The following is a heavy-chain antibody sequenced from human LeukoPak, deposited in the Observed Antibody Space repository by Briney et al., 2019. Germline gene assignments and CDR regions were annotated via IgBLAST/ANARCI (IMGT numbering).Heavy chain of an antibody. CDR2: IYYSGST. J-gene: IGHJ4*02. D-gene: IGHD2-2*01. V-gene: IGHV4-59*12. Sequence: PSETLSLTCTVSGGSISSYYWSWIRQPPGKGLEWIGYIYYSGSTNYNPSFKSRVTISVDTSKNQFSLKLSSVTAADTAVYYCARGSIRVPAATSARTTDFDYWGQGTLVTVSS. CDR3: ARGSIRVPAATSARTTDFDY. CDR1: GGSISSYY.